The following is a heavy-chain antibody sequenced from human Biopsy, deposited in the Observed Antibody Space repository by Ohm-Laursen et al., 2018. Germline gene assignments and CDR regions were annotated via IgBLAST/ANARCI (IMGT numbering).Heavy chain of an antibody. CDR1: AGSISGSS. J-gene: IGHJ3*02. V-gene: IGHV4-59*08. Sequence: SVTLSLTSTVSAGSISGSSWSWIRQAPGKGLEWIGYISYSRDTNYNPSLKSRITISVDRSKNQFPLKLTTATAADTDVYYCAKHGSSWTGDDAFHIWGQGAMVTVSS. D-gene: IGHD6-13*01. CDR3: AKHGSSWTGDDAFHI. CDR2: ISYSRDT.